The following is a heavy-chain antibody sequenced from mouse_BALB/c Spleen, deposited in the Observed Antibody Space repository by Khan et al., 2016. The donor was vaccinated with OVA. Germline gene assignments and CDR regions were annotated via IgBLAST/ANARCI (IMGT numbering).Heavy chain of an antibody. Sequence: EVQLQQSGPELVKPGASVEMSCKTSGYTFTEYTLHWAKQSHGKSLEWIGVINPNNGVTSYNQKFKGKTTLTVDKSSSTAYMEFRSLTSEDSAVYCCARDAGRYWGQGTSVTVSS. CDR1: GYTFTEYT. CDR3: ARDAGRY. CDR2: INPNNGVT. D-gene: IGHD3-3*01. V-gene: IGHV1-22*01. J-gene: IGHJ4*01.